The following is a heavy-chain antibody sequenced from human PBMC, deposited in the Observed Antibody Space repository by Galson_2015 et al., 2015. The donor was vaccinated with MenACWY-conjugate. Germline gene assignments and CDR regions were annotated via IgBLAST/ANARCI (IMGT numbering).Heavy chain of an antibody. J-gene: IGHJ4*02. CDR3: VRDILGSSSI. Sequence: SLRLSCAASGFTFSSYWMHWVRHPPGKGLVWVSRINTDGSSTDYADSVKGRFTISRDNAKNTLYLQMSSLRAEDTAVYYCVRDILGSSSIWGQGTLVTVSS. CDR1: GFTFSSYW. D-gene: IGHD6-6*01. CDR2: INTDGSST. V-gene: IGHV3-74*01.